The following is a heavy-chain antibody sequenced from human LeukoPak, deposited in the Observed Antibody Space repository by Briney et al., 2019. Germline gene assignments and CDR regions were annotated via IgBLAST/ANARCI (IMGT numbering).Heavy chain of an antibody. CDR3: ARGSGSPWYFDY. Sequence: ASVKVCFKGSGYTLTELSMHWVRQAPGKGLEWMGGFDPEDGETIYAQKFQGRVTMTEDTSTDTAYMELSSLRSEDTAVYYCARGSGSPWYFDYWGQGTLVTVSS. V-gene: IGHV1-24*01. CDR2: FDPEDGET. CDR1: GYTLTELS. J-gene: IGHJ4*02. D-gene: IGHD3-10*01.